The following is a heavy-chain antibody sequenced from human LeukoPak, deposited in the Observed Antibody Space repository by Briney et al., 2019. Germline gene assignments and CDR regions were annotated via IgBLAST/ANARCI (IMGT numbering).Heavy chain of an antibody. Sequence: AGGSLRLSCAASGFTFSSYAMSWVRQAPGKGLEWVANIKQDGSEKYYVDSVKGRFTISRDNAKNSLYLQMNSLRAEDTAVYYCARDCGRVWGSGSYYCFDYWGQGTLVTVSS. CDR3: ARDCGRVWGSGSYYCFDY. D-gene: IGHD3-10*01. J-gene: IGHJ4*02. V-gene: IGHV3-7*01. CDR2: IKQDGSEK. CDR1: GFTFSSYA.